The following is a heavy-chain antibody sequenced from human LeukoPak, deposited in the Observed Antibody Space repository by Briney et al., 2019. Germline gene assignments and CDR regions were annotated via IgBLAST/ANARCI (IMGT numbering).Heavy chain of an antibody. J-gene: IGHJ6*03. CDR2: VNHSGST. V-gene: IGHV4-34*01. Sequence: SETLSLTCAVYGGSFSGYYWSWIRQPPGKGLEWIGEVNHSGSTNYNPSLESRVTISVDTSKNQFSLKLSSVTAADTAMYYCARKWHHLLGLYYYYYMDVWGKGTTVTVSS. CDR3: ARKWHHLLGLYYYYYMDV. D-gene: IGHD3-3*02. CDR1: GGSFSGYY.